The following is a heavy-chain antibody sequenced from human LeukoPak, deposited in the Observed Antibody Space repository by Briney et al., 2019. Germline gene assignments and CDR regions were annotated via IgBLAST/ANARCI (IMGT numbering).Heavy chain of an antibody. CDR3: ARDSGYSYGAFDP. D-gene: IGHD5-18*01. CDR2: ISSGSSYI. Sequence: PGGSLRLSCAASGFTFSTYSMNWVRQAPGKGLEWVSSISSGSSYIYYADSVKGRFTISRENAKNSLYLQMNSLRAEDTAVYYCARDSGYSYGAFDPWGQGTLVTVSS. J-gene: IGHJ5*02. V-gene: IGHV3-21*01. CDR1: GFTFSTYS.